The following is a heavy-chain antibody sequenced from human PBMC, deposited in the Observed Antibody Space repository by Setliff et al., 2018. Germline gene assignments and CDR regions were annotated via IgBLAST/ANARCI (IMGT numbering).Heavy chain of an antibody. Sequence: ASVKVSCKASGGTFSSYAISWVRQAPGQGLEWMGGIIPILGIANYAQKFQGRVTITAGKSTSTAYMELSSLRSEDTAVYYCATTRDSGVWYWAFDIWGQGTMVTVSS. D-gene: IGHD6-19*01. V-gene: IGHV1-69*10. CDR1: GGTFSSYA. CDR2: IIPILGIA. CDR3: ATTRDSGVWYWAFDI. J-gene: IGHJ3*02.